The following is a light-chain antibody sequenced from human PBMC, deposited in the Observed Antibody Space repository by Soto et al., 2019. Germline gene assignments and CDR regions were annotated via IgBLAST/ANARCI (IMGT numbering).Light chain of an antibody. CDR3: QQRWRWPSNT. Sequence: EIELTQSPATLSLSPGERATLSCRASESVSGYLAWYQQKPGLPPRHLIYETSNRVIGIPARFSGSGSGTDFTLTISSLEPEDFGVYYCQQRWRWPSNTFGQGTRLEIK. V-gene: IGKV3-11*01. CDR2: ETS. J-gene: IGKJ5*01. CDR1: ESVSGY.